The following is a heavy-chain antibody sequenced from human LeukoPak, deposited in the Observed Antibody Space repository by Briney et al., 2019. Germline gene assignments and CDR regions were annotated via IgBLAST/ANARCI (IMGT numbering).Heavy chain of an antibody. CDR1: GFTFSGYV. D-gene: IGHD3-10*01. CDR3: AKEGSYGSGTLIYYYYGLDV. CDR2: IRGSGGST. Sequence: GGSLRLSCAASGFTFSGYVMSWVRQAPGKGLEWVSAIRGSGGSTYYADSVKGRFTISRDNSKNTPSLQMNSLRAEDTAVYYCAKEGSYGSGTLIYYYYGLDVWGQGTTVTVSS. V-gene: IGHV3-23*01. J-gene: IGHJ6*02.